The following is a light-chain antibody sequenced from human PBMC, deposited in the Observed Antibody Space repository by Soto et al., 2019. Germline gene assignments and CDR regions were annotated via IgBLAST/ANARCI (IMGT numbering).Light chain of an antibody. V-gene: IGLV1-44*01. CDR1: SSNIGRNT. Sequence: QSVLTQSPSASETPGQRVTISCSGGSSNIGRNTVNWYQQLPGTAPKLLIYRNNRRPSGVPDRFSGSKSGTSASLAISGLQSEDEADYYCAEWDDSLTDYVFGTGTKVPVL. J-gene: IGLJ1*01. CDR2: RNN. CDR3: AEWDDSLTDYV.